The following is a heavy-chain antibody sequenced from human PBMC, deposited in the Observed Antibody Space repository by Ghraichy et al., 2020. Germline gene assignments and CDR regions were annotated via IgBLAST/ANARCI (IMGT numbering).Heavy chain of an antibody. CDR3: AREHELNSWFDP. Sequence: RLSCAASGFTFSSYGMHWVRQAPGKGLEWVAVIWYDGSDKYYADSVKGRFTISRDNSKNTLYLQMNSLRAEDTAVYYCAREHELNSWFDPWGQGTLVTVSS. CDR2: IWYDGSDK. CDR1: GFTFSSYG. D-gene: IGHD1-7*01. V-gene: IGHV3-33*01. J-gene: IGHJ5*02.